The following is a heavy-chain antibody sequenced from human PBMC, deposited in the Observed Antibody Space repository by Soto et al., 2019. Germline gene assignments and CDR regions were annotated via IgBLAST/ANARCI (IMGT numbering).Heavy chain of an antibody. CDR1: GFTFNNYA. Sequence: EVQLLESGGGLVQPGGSLRLSCAASGFTFNNYAMTWVRQAPVKGLEWGSAISGGGDTTSYADSVKGRFTVSRDGSKNTLYLQMSSLRAEDTALYYCAKGRGGSGSLTPRVDFWGQGTLVTVSS. CDR3: AKGRGGSGSLTPRVDF. D-gene: IGHD3-10*01. CDR2: ISGGGDTT. J-gene: IGHJ4*02. V-gene: IGHV3-23*01.